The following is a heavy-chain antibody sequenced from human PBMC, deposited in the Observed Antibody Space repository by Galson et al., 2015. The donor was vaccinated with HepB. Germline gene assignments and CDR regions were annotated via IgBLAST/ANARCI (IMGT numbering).Heavy chain of an antibody. D-gene: IGHD5-12*01. Sequence: SLRLSCAASGFTFSAYAMSWVRQAPGKGLEWVSSIGAGGDSTYNTDSVKGRFTISRDNSKNTLYLQMNSLRAEDTAVFYCAKDAMWGGHEENVFGDWGQGTLVTVSS. CDR1: GFTFSAYA. V-gene: IGHV3-23*01. J-gene: IGHJ4*02. CDR2: IGAGGDST. CDR3: AKDAMWGGHEENVFGD.